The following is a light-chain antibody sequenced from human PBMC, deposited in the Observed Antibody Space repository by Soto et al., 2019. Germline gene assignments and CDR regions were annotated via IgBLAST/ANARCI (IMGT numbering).Light chain of an antibody. V-gene: IGKV1-39*01. CDR1: QSISSY. CDR3: QQSYSTPRT. Sequence: DIQITQSPSSLSSSVGERFTITCLASQSISSYLNWYQQKPGKAPKLLIYAASSLQSGVPSRFSGSGSGTDFTLTISSLQPEDFATYYCQQSYSTPRTFGQGTKVDIK. CDR2: AAS. J-gene: IGKJ1*01.